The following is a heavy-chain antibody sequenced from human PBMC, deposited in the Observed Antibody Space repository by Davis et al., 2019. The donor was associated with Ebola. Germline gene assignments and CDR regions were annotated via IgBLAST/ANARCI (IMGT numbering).Heavy chain of an antibody. J-gene: IGHJ6*02. Sequence: GGSLRLSCAASGFTFSSYAMSWVRQAPGKGLEWVSAISGSGGSTYYADSVKGRFTISRDNSKNTLYLQMNSLRAEDTAVYYCAKVSPIHGVPYQLLYSDYYYYGMDVWGQGTTVTVSS. CDR2: ISGSGGST. CDR1: GFTFSSYA. V-gene: IGHV3-23*01. D-gene: IGHD2-2*02. CDR3: AKVSPIHGVPYQLLYSDYYYYGMDV.